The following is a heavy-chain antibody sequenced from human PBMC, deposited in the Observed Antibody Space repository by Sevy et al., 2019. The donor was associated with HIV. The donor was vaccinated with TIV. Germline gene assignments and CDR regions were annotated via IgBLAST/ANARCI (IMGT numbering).Heavy chain of an antibody. CDR3: AKDSVSSGYYYFDY. CDR1: GFSFSSYA. V-gene: IGHV3-23*01. D-gene: IGHD6-19*01. CDR2: ISGSGGST. J-gene: IGHJ4*02. Sequence: GGSLRLSCAASGFSFSSYAMSWVRQAPGKGLEWVSGISGSGGSTYYADSVKGRFTISRDNSKNTLYLQMNSLRAEDTALYYCAKDSVSSGYYYFDYWGQGTLVTVSS.